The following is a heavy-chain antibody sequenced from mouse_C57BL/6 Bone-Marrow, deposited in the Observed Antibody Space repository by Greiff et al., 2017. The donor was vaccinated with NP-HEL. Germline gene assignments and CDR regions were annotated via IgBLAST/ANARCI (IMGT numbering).Heavy chain of an antibody. D-gene: IGHD2-3*01. V-gene: IGHV8-12*01. CDR2: IYWDVDK. CDR1: GFSLSTSGMG. J-gene: IGHJ1*03. Sequence: QVQLKESGPGILQSSQTLSLTCSFSGFSLSTSGMGVSWIRQPSGKGLEWLAHIYWDVDKRYNPSLKSRLTISKDTSRNQVFLKITSVDTADTATYYCARWLLPYWYFDVWGTGTTVTVSS. CDR3: ARWLLPYWYFDV.